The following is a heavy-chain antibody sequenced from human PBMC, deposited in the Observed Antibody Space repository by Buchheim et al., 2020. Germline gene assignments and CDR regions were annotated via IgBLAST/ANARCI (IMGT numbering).Heavy chain of an antibody. J-gene: IGHJ4*02. CDR3: ARVVAAAGIAVAVFIDY. CDR2: INHSGST. CDR1: GGSISSHY. V-gene: IGHV4-59*11. D-gene: IGHD6-19*01. Sequence: QVQLYESGPGLLKPSETLSLICTVSGGSISSHYWNWIRQPPGKGLEWIGEINHSGSTNYNPSLKSRVTISVDTSTNQFSLKLSSVTAADTAVYYCARVVAAAGIAVAVFIDYWGQGTL.